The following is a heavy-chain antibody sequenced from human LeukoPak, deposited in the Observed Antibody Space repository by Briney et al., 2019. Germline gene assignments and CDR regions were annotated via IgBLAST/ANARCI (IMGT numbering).Heavy chain of an antibody. J-gene: IGHJ4*02. CDR2: ISGSGGST. CDR3: AKDPLYYYDSSGYHY. CDR1: GFTFSSYA. D-gene: IGHD3-22*01. Sequence: GGSLRLSCAASGFTFSSYAMSWVRQAPGKGLEWVSAISGSGGSTYYADSVKGRFTISRDNTKNTLYLQMNSLRAEDTAVYYCAKDPLYYYDSSGYHYWGQGTLVTVSS. V-gene: IGHV3-23*01.